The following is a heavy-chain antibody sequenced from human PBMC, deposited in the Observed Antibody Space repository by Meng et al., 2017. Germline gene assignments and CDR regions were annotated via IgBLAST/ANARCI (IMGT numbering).Heavy chain of an antibody. CDR1: GFTFSSHG. CDR2: IWYDGSNK. Sequence: GESLKISCAASGFTFSSHGMHWVRQAPGKGLEWVAVIWYDGSNKYYADSVKGRFTISRDNSKNTLYLQMNSLRAEDTAVYYCARDGDEGCSSTSCLSHGMDVWGQGNTVNVSS. D-gene: IGHD2-2*01. V-gene: IGHV3-33*01. J-gene: IGHJ6*02. CDR3: ARDGDEGCSSTSCLSHGMDV.